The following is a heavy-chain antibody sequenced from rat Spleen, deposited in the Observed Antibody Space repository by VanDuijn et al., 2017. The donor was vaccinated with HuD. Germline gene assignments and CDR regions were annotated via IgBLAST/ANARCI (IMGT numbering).Heavy chain of an antibody. CDR1: GFTFSNFD. Sequence: EVQLVESGGGLVQPGRSLKLSCAASGFTFSNFDMAWVRQAPTKGLEWVTSISPSGVPYYRDSVKGRFTVSRENAESTLYLQMDSLRSEDTATYYCTTVKLPGAHWGQGVMVTVSS. V-gene: IGHV5-27*01. J-gene: IGHJ2*01. D-gene: IGHD1-4*01. CDR3: TTVKLPGAH. CDR2: ISPSGVP.